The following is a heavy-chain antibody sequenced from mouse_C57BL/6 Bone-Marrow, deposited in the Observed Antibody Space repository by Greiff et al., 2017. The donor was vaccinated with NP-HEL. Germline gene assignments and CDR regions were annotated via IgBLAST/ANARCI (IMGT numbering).Heavy chain of an antibody. V-gene: IGHV7-1*01. Sequence: EVKLMESGGGLVQSGRSLRLSCATSGFTFSDFYMEWVRQAPGKGLEWIAASRNKANDYTTEYSASVKGRFIVSRDTSQSILYLQMNALRAEDTAIYYCAGGDAMDYWGQGTSVTVSS. CDR2: SRNKANDYTT. CDR1: GFTFSDFY. CDR3: AGGDAMDY. J-gene: IGHJ4*01.